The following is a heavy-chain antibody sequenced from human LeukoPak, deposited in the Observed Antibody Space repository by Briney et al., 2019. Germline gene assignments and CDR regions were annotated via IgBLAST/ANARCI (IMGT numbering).Heavy chain of an antibody. CDR1: GNTLTELS. J-gene: IGHJ6*02. D-gene: IGHD1-14*01. CDR3: ATPSQEGPGYYYYGMDV. V-gene: IGHV1-24*01. Sequence: EASVKVSCKVSGNTLTELSMHWVRQAPGKGLEWMGRFDPEDGETIYAQKFQGRVAMTEDTSTDTAYMELSSLRSEDTAVYYCATPSQEGPGYYYYGMDVWGQGTSVTVSS. CDR2: FDPEDGET.